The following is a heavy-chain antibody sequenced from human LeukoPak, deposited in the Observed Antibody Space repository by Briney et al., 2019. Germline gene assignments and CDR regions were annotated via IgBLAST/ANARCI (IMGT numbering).Heavy chain of an antibody. V-gene: IGHV3-48*02. CDR3: ASSGSYRFDY. J-gene: IGHJ4*02. Sequence: GGSLRLSCAASGFTFSSYSMNWVRQAPGKGLEWVSHITASGTAMFYADSVKGRFTITRDNAKNSLYLQMNSLRDEDTAVYYCASSGSYRFDYWGQGTLVTVSS. CDR2: ITASGTAM. CDR1: GFTFSSYS. D-gene: IGHD1-26*01.